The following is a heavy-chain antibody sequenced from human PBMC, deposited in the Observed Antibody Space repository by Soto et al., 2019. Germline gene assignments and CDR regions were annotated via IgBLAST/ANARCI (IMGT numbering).Heavy chain of an antibody. V-gene: IGHV1-69*02. CDR1: GDTFSFYT. J-gene: IGHJ4*02. CDR2: VNPIVSMS. Sequence: QVQLVQSGAEVRKPGSSVKVSCKASGDTFSFYTINWVRQAPGLGLEWMGRVNPIVSMSNYAQKFQGRVTITAGKPTNTAYMALSSLRSEDKAIYYRAAGYGSGNRAFDYWGQGALVTVSS. CDR3: AAGYGSGNRAFDY. D-gene: IGHD3-10*01.